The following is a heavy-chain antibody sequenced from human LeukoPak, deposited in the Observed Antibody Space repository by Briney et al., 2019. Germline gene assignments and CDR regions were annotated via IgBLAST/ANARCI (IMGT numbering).Heavy chain of an antibody. CDR2: ISYDGSNK. V-gene: IGHV3-30-3*01. J-gene: IGHJ6*02. D-gene: IGHD6-19*01. CDR1: GFTFSSYA. CDR3: ARETGGAYSSGWTIYYGMDV. Sequence: SGGSLRLSCAASGFTFSSYAMHWVRQAPGKGLEWVAVISYDGSNKYYADSVKGRFTISRDNSKNMLYLQMNSLRAEDTAVYYCARETGGAYSSGWTIYYGMDVWGQGTTVTVSS.